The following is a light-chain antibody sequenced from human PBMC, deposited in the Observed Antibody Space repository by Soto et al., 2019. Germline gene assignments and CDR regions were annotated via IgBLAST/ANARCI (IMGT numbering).Light chain of an antibody. CDR3: QQYNNWPPYT. V-gene: IGKV3-15*01. CDR2: NAF. Sequence: EIGITQSPATLSLTPGESATLSRSGRHSITNNLSWYQQRPGQPPRLLIYNAFTRATGIPARFSGSVSATEFTLTISSLQSEDFAIYYCQQYNNWPPYTFGQGTKVDIK. J-gene: IGKJ2*01. CDR1: HSITNN.